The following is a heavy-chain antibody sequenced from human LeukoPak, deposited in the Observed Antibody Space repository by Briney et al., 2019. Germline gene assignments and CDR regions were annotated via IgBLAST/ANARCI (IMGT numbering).Heavy chain of an antibody. CDR1: GGSFSGYY. CDR3: ARHGMVAAVPTYYFDY. V-gene: IGHV4-34*01. Sequence: PSETLSLTCAVYGGSFSGYYWSWIRQPPGKGLEWIGEINHSGSTNYNPSLKSRVTISVDTSKNQFSLKLSSVTAADTAVYYCARHGMVAAVPTYYFDYWGQGTLVTVSS. CDR2: INHSGST. D-gene: IGHD6-25*01. J-gene: IGHJ4*02.